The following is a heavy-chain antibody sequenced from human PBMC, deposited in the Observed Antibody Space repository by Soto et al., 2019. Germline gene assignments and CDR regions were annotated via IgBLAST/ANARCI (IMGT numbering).Heavy chain of an antibody. Sequence: EVQLVESGGGLVQPGGSLRLSCAASGFTFSGSAIHWVRQASGKGLEWLGLIRSKANNYATAYGASVKGRFTISRDDSKNTAYLQMNSLKTEDTAIYYCSRQMFSPDNHWGQGTLVTVYS. CDR1: GFTFSGSA. D-gene: IGHD3-10*02. J-gene: IGHJ5*02. CDR3: SRQMFSPDNH. CDR2: IRSKANNYAT. V-gene: IGHV3-73*01.